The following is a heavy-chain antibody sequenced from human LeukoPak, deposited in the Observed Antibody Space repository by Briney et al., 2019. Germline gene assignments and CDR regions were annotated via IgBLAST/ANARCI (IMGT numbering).Heavy chain of an antibody. D-gene: IGHD2-21*02. J-gene: IGHJ6*03. CDR3: AREGGDGDYYYYMDV. CDR2: ISRVSTYI. CDR1: GFTFTDYS. Sequence: PGGSLRLSCSASGFTFTDYSMSWVRQAPGKGQEWVSIISRVSTYIYYADSVKGRFTVSRDNAKSSLYLQMTSLRAEDTAVYFCAREGGDGDYYYYMDVWGKGTTVTVSS. V-gene: IGHV3-21*01.